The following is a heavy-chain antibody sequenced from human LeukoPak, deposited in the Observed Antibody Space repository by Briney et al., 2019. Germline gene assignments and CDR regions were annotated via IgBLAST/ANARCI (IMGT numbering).Heavy chain of an antibody. V-gene: IGHV3-21*01. D-gene: IGHD4-17*01. CDR3: ARVGLADYGDYVGSVEYSQH. CDR1: GFTFSSYS. CDR2: ISSSSSYI. Sequence: GGSLRLSCAASGFTFSSYSMNWVRQAPGKGLEWVSSISSSSSYIYYADSVKGRFTISRDNAKNSLYLQMNSLRAEDTAVYYCARVGLADYGDYVGSVEYSQHWGQGTLVTVSS. J-gene: IGHJ1*01.